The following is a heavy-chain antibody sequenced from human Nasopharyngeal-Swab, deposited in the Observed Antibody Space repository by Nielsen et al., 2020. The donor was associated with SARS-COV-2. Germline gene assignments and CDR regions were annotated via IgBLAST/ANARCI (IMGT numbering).Heavy chain of an antibody. V-gene: IGHV3-11*06. D-gene: IGHD3-3*01. Sequence: GGSLRLSCAASGFTFSDYYMSWIRLAPGKGLEWVSYISSSSSYTNYADSVKGRFTISRDNAKNSLYLQMNSLRAEDTAVYYCARARAAIYDFWSGYYPGDLNGMDVWGQGTTVTVSS. J-gene: IGHJ6*02. CDR2: ISSSSSYT. CDR3: ARARAAIYDFWSGYYPGDLNGMDV. CDR1: GFTFSDYY.